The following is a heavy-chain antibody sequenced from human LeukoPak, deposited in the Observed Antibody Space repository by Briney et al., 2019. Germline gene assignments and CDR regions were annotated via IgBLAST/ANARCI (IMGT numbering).Heavy chain of an antibody. CDR3: ARITSSNCSSTSCHIWGFDY. Sequence: SETLSLTCAVYGGSFSGYYWSWIRQPPGKGLEWIGEINHSGSTNYNPSLKSRVTISVDTSKNQFSLKLSSVTAADTAVYYCARITSSNCSSTSCHIWGFDYWGQGTLVTVSS. D-gene: IGHD2-2*01. CDR2: INHSGST. V-gene: IGHV4-34*01. CDR1: GGSFSGYY. J-gene: IGHJ4*02.